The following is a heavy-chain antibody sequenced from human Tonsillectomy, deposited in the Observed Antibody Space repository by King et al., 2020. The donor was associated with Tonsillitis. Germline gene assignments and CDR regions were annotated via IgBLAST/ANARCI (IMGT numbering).Heavy chain of an antibody. J-gene: IGHJ3*02. CDR3: AREAIIPGMKMNDAFDI. D-gene: IGHD1-20*01. Sequence: VQLVESGGGLVQPGGSLRLSCGASGFTFSSHCMTWVRQAPGKGLEWVANINPDGREKFYVDSVKGLFSTSRDKAKNSLYLQMNSLRAEDTAVYYCAREAIIPGMKMNDAFDIWGQGSMVTVSS. CDR1: GFTFSSHC. CDR2: INPDGREK. V-gene: IGHV3-7*03.